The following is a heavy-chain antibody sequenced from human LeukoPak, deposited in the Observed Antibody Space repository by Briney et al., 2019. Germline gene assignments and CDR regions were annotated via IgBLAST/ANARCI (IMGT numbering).Heavy chain of an antibody. D-gene: IGHD3-9*01. V-gene: IGHV4-4*07. CDR2: IYTSGST. CDR1: GGSISSYY. Sequence: SETLSLTCTVSGGSISSYYWSWIRQPAGKGLEWIGRIYTSGSTNYNPSLKSRVTMSVDTSKNQFSLKLSSVTAADTAVYYCATVGYDILTGYYKWFDPWGQGTLVTVSS. J-gene: IGHJ5*02. CDR3: ATVGYDILTGYYKWFDP.